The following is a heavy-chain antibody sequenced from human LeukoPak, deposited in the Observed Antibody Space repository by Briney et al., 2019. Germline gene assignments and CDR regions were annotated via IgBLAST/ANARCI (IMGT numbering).Heavy chain of an antibody. J-gene: IGHJ5*02. D-gene: IGHD3-16*01. CDR3: ARLITLNWFDP. Sequence: PSETLSLTCTVSGGSISSGGYYWSWIRQPPGKGLEWIGYIYYSGSTYYNPSLKSRVTISVDTSKNQFSLKLSSVTAADTAVYYCARLITLNWFDPWGQGTLVTVSS. V-gene: IGHV4-31*03. CDR2: IYYSGST. CDR1: GGSISSGGYY.